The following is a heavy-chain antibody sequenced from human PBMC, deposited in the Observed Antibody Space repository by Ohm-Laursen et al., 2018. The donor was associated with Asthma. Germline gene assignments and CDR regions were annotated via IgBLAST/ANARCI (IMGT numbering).Heavy chain of an antibody. D-gene: IGHD4-23*01. Sequence: LSLTCAASGFTFDDYAMHWVRQAPGKGLEWVSGISWNSGSIGYADSVKGRFTISRDNAKNSLYLQMNSLRAEDTALYYCAKDWSYGGNQPGGMDVWGQGTTVTVSS. J-gene: IGHJ6*02. CDR1: GFTFDDYA. CDR3: AKDWSYGGNQPGGMDV. CDR2: ISWNSGSI. V-gene: IGHV3-9*01.